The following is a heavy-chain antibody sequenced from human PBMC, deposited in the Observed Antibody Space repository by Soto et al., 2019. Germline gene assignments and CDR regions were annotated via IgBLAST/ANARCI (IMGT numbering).Heavy chain of an antibody. Sequence: TLSLTCTVSGGSISSNYWSWIRQPPGKGLEYIGYIDYSGSTHYKASLKSRVTIDTSKNQFSLKLSSVTAADTAVYYCARHRTGLDSWGQGTLVTVSS. D-gene: IGHD3-9*01. CDR2: IDYSGST. J-gene: IGHJ4*02. CDR3: ARHRTGLDS. V-gene: IGHV4-59*08. CDR1: GGSISSNY.